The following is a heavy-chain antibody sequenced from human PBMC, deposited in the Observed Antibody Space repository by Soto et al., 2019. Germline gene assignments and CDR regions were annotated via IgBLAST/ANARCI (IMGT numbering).Heavy chain of an antibody. CDR2: IIPLFGTA. Sequence: QVQLVQSGAEVKKPGSSVKVSCKASGVTFSSETISWVRQAPGQGLEWVVGIIPLFGTANYAPKFQGRVTITADESTRTLYIQLSSLRTDDTAVYYCATELGDNPASRLASWRQGPVVNVSS. V-gene: IGHV1-69*01. D-gene: IGHD2-21*01. CDR3: ATELGDNPASRLAS. CDR1: GVTFSSET. J-gene: IGHJ5*01.